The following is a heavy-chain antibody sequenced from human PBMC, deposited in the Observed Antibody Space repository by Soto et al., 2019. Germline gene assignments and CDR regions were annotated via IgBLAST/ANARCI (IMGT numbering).Heavy chain of an antibody. CDR1: GFTFSSYG. CDR3: ARNRVGDGYNSGDY. D-gene: IGHD5-12*01. V-gene: IGHV3-30*19. J-gene: IGHJ4*02. CDR2: IWYDGSNK. Sequence: QVQLVESGGGVVQPGRSLRLSCAASGFTFSSYGMHWVRQAPGKGLEWVAVIWYDGSNKYYADSVKGRFTISRDNSKNTLYLQMNSLRAEDTAVYYCARNRVGDGYNSGDYWGQGTLVTVSS.